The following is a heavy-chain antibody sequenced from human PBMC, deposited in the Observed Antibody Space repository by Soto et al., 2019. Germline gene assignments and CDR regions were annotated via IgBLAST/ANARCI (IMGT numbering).Heavy chain of an antibody. D-gene: IGHD6-13*01. V-gene: IGHV3-23*01. J-gene: IGHJ4*02. Sequence: DVQLLESGGGLVQPGGSLRLSCAASGFTFNNYAINWVRQSPGKGLEWVSVISGSAGSTYYADSVKGRFTITRDNSKNTLYLQMSSLRVEDTAVYYCAKAGGAAGTVDYVDYWGQGTLVTVSS. CDR2: ISGSAGST. CDR3: AKAGGAAGTVDYVDY. CDR1: GFTFNNYA.